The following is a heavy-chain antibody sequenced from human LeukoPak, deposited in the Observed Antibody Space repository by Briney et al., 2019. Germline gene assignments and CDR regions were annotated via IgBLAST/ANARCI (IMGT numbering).Heavy chain of an antibody. J-gene: IGHJ6*02. CDR2: INPSGGST. CDR1: GYTFTSYF. V-gene: IGHV1-46*01. Sequence: ASVKVSCKASGYTFTSYFMHWVRQAPGQGLEWMGIINPSGGSTSYAQKFQGWVTMTRDTSISTAYMELSRLRSDDTAVYYCARDKGYYYGMDVWGQGTTVTVSS. CDR3: ARDKGYYYGMDV.